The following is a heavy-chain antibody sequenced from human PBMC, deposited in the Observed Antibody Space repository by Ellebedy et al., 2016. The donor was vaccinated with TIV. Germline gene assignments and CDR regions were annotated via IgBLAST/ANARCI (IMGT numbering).Heavy chain of an antibody. J-gene: IGHJ4*02. CDR2: IKQDGSEK. CDR3: ARALGGGHCY. CDR1: GFTFSAYW. D-gene: IGHD2-21*02. V-gene: IGHV3-7*01. Sequence: GESLKISXAASGFTFSAYWMHWVRQAPGKGLEWVANIKQDGSEKYYVDSVKGRFTISRDNAKNSLYLQMNSLRAEGTAVYYCARALGGGHCYWGQGTLVTVSS.